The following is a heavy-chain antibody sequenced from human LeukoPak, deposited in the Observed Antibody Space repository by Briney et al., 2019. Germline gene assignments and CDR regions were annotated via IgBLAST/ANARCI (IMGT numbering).Heavy chain of an antibody. J-gene: IGHJ4*02. CDR1: GYTFTGYY. Sequence: ASVKVSCKASGYTFTGYYMHWVRQAPGQGLEWMGWINPNSGVTKYVQKFQGRVTMTRDTSISTAYMELSRLRSDDTAVYYCASEDVVATIGYFDFWGQGTLVTVSS. V-gene: IGHV1-2*02. CDR2: INPNSGVT. CDR3: ASEDVVATIGYFDF. D-gene: IGHD5-12*01.